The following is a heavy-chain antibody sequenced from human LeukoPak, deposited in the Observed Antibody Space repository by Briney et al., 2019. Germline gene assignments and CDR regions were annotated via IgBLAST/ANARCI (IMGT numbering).Heavy chain of an antibody. J-gene: IGHJ6*04. V-gene: IGHV3-30*04. CDR2: ISYDGSNK. Sequence: GGSLRLSCAASGFTFSSYAMHWVRQAPGKGLEWVAVISYDGSNKYYADSVKGRFTISRDNSKNTLYLQMNSLRAEDTAVYYCARDLIGSFGAYGMGVWGKGTTVTVSS. CDR3: ARDLIGSFGAYGMGV. CDR1: GFTFSSYA. D-gene: IGHD3-10*01.